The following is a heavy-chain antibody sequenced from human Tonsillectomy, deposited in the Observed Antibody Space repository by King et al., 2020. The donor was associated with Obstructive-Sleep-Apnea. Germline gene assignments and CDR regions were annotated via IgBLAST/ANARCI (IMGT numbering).Heavy chain of an antibody. CDR3: ASSSGYFDY. Sequence: QLVQSGGGLVKPGGSLRLSCAASGFTFSDYYMTWIRQAPGKGLEWGSYISSSGSMKYYADSVKGRFSISRDNAKKSLYLQMNSLRAEDTAVYYCASSSGYFDYWGQGTLVTVSS. CDR2: ISSSGSMK. D-gene: IGHD3-22*01. J-gene: IGHJ4*02. CDR1: GFTFSDYY. V-gene: IGHV3-11*01.